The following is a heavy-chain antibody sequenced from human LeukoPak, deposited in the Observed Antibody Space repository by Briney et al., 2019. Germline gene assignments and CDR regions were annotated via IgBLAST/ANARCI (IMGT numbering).Heavy chain of an antibody. D-gene: IGHD5-12*01. J-gene: IGHJ4*02. Sequence: PGGSLRLSCAASGFTFSSYGMHWVRQAPGKGLEWVAVISYDGSNKYYADSVKGRFTTSRDNSKNTLYLQMNSLRAEDTAVYYCAKCVDIVALDYWGQGTLVTVSS. CDR3: AKCVDIVALDY. CDR1: GFTFSSYG. V-gene: IGHV3-30*18. CDR2: ISYDGSNK.